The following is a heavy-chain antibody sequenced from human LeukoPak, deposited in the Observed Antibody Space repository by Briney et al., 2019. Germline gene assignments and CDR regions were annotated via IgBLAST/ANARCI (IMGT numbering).Heavy chain of an antibody. D-gene: IGHD2-8*01. CDR3: AKQYCTSGVCYVYDAFDI. CDR1: VFTFSSYE. Sequence: EGSLRLSRAASVFTFSSYEMNWVRQAPGKGVEGVSYISSSGSTIYYADSVKGRFTISRDNEKNSLYLQMNSLRAEDTDVYYCAKQYCTSGVCYVYDAFDIWGQGTMVTVS. J-gene: IGHJ3*02. V-gene: IGHV3-48*03. CDR2: ISSSGSTI.